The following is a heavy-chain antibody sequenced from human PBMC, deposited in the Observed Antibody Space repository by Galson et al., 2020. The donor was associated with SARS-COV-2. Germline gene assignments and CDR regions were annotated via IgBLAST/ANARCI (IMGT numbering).Heavy chain of an antibody. V-gene: IGHV4-31*03. Sequence: SETLSLTSTVSGGSISSGGYYWSWIRQHPGKGLEWIGYIYYSGSTYYNPSLKSRVTISVDTSKNQFSLTLSYVTAADTAVYYCARDRNCSGGSCSYFDYGGQGTLVTVSS. J-gene: IGHJ4*02. CDR1: GGSISSGGYY. D-gene: IGHD2-15*01. CDR2: IYYSGST. CDR3: ARDRNCSGGSCSYFDY.